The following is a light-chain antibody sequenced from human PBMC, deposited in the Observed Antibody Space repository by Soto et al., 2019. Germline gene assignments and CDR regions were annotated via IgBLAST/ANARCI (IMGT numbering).Light chain of an antibody. CDR3: YSAADNSWV. CDR2: KDT. Sequence: SYELTQPSSVSVSPGQTARITCSGDLLTKKYARWFQQKPGQAPVQIIYKDTERPSGIPARFSGSSSGATVTLTISGTQVDDEADYYCYSAADNSWVFGGGTKLTVL. V-gene: IGLV3-27*01. J-gene: IGLJ3*02. CDR1: LLTKKY.